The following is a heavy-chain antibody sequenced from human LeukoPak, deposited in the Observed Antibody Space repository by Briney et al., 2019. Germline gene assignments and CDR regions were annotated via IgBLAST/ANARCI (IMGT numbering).Heavy chain of an antibody. CDR3: ARGLARTTAGYCSSTSCQNWFDP. D-gene: IGHD2-2*03. J-gene: IGHJ5*02. V-gene: IGHV3-74*01. CDR2: INSDGSST. Sequence: PGGSLRLSCAASGFTFSSYWMHWVCQAPGKGLVWFARINSDGSSTNYADSVKGRFTISRDNAKNTLYLQMNSLRAEDTAVYYCARGLARTTAGYCSSTSCQNWFDPWGQGTLVTVSS. CDR1: GFTFSSYW.